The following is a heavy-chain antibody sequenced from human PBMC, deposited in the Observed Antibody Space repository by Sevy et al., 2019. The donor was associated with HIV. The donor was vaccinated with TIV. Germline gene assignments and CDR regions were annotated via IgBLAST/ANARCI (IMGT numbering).Heavy chain of an antibody. CDR3: ARSRSIAVSSTNYYYYYGMDV. V-gene: IGHV1-69*13. CDR1: GGTFSSYA. Sequence: ASVKVSCEASGGTFSSYAISWVRQAPGQGLEWMGGIIPIFGTANYAQKFQGRVTITADESTSTAYMELSSLRSEDTAVYYCARSRSIAVSSTNYYYYYGMDVWGQGTTVTVSS. D-gene: IGHD6-19*01. CDR2: IIPIFGTA. J-gene: IGHJ6*02.